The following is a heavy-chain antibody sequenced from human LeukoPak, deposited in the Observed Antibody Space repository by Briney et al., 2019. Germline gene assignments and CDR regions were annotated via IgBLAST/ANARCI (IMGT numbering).Heavy chain of an antibody. J-gene: IGHJ4*02. CDR1: GGSFSGYY. V-gene: IGHV4-34*01. D-gene: IGHD3-16*02. CDR3: ARGPYDYVWGSYRYRGYFDY. Sequence: SETLSLTCAVYGGSFSGYYWSWIRQPPGKGLEWIGEINHSGSTNYNPSLKSRVTISVDTSKNQFSLKLSPVTAADTAVYYCARGPYDYVWGSYRYRGYFDYWGQGTLVTVSS. CDR2: INHSGST.